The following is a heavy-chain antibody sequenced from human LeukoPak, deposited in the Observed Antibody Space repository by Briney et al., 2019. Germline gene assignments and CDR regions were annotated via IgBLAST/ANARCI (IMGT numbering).Heavy chain of an antibody. Sequence: GGSLRLSCAASGFTFSSYSMNWVRQAPGKGLEWVSSISSSSSYIYYADSVKGRFTISRDNAKNSLYLQMNSLRAEDTAVYYCARDGVVVAAKGYYYGMDIWGQGTTVTVSS. D-gene: IGHD2-15*01. CDR3: ARDGVVVAAKGYYYGMDI. CDR1: GFTFSSYS. V-gene: IGHV3-21*01. CDR2: ISSSSSYI. J-gene: IGHJ6*02.